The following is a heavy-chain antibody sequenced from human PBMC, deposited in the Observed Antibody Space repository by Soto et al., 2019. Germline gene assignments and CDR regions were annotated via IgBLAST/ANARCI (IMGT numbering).Heavy chain of an antibody. CDR1: GDSISSPNW. CDR3: AREGFDHRPDY. J-gene: IGHJ4*02. V-gene: IGHV4-4*02. Sequence: QVQLQESGPGLVKPSETLSLTCAVSGDSISSPNWWSWYRQPPGKGLELIGGMFASGSSNYNPSLNGRVTISLDTSKNHFSQKLTSLAAADTAIYYCAREGFDHRPDYWGQGIPVTVSS. CDR2: MFASGSS.